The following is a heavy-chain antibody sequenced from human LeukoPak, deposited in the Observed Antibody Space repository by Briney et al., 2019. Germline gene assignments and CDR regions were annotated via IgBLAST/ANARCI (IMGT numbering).Heavy chain of an antibody. CDR1: GGSISGYY. CDR3: ARDARYCSGGSCYSLVGFDY. D-gene: IGHD2-15*01. CDR2: IYTSGST. Sequence: SETLSLTCTVSGGSISGYYWSWIRQPAGKGLEWIGRIYTSGSTNYSPSLKSRVTMSVDTSKNQFSLKLSSVTAADTAVYYCARDARYCSGGSCYSLVGFDYWGQGTLVTVSS. J-gene: IGHJ4*02. V-gene: IGHV4-4*07.